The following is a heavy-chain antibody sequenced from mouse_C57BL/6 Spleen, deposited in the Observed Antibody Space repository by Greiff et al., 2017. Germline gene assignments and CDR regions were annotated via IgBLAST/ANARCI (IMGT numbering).Heavy chain of an antibody. CDR1: GFSFNTYA. Sequence: EVKLMESGGGLVQPKGSLKLSCAASGFSFNTYAMNWVRQAPGKGLEWVARLRSKSNNYATYYADSVKDRFTISRDDSESMLYLQMNNLKTEDTAMYYCVSPLYDYGSLSWFAYWGQGTLVTVSA. CDR2: LRSKSNNYAT. J-gene: IGHJ3*01. V-gene: IGHV10-1*01. CDR3: VSPLYDYGSLSWFAY. D-gene: IGHD1-1*01.